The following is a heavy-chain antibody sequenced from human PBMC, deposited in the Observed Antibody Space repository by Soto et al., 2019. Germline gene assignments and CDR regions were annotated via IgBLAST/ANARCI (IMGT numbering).Heavy chain of an antibody. CDR3: ARVGGVAARTFDY. Sequence: SETLSLTCTVSGGSISPFYWTWVRQPPGKGLEWIGYLYYSRNTNYNPSLKSRVTISVDASKNQVSLRLTSVTAADTAVYYCARVGGVAARTFDYWGQGTVVTVSS. V-gene: IGHV4-59*13. D-gene: IGHD2-15*01. J-gene: IGHJ4*02. CDR2: LYYSRNT. CDR1: GGSISPFY.